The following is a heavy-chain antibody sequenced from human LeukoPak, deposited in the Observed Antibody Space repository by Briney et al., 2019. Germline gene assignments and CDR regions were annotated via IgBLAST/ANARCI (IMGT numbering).Heavy chain of an antibody. V-gene: IGHV1-8*03. CDR2: ISAHNGKT. CDR1: GYSFKNYG. J-gene: IGHJ5*02. Sequence: GASVKVSCKASGYSFKNYGITWMRQGPGLGLEWIGWISAHNGKTSYAQKFQGRVTITRNTSISTAYMELSSLRSEDTAVYYCARGGDYEYWFDPWGQGTLVTVSS. CDR3: ARGGDYEYWFDP. D-gene: IGHD4-17*01.